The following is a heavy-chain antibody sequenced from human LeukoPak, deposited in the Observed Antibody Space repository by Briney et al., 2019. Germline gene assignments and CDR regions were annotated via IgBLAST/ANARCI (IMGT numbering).Heavy chain of an antibody. CDR2: SNSAGSST. D-gene: IGHD1-26*01. V-gene: IGHV3-74*01. Sequence: PGVSLRLSCAASGFTFTNYWMHWVRQAPGKGLVWVSRSNSAGSSTTYADAVTGRFTISRDNAKSTLYLQMNSLRAEDTAVYYCVRDLGGRSGHWGQGTLVTVSS. CDR1: GFTFTNYW. CDR3: VRDLGGRSGH. J-gene: IGHJ4*02.